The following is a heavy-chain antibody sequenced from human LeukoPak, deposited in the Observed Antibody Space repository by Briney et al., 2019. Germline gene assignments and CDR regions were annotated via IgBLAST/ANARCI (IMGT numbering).Heavy chain of an antibody. CDR3: ARDSYDYVWGSYATGYYGMDV. Sequence: ASVKVSCKASEYTFTSYDINWVRQATGQGLEWMGWMNPNSGNTGYAQKFQGRVTMTRNTSISTAYMELSSLRSEDTAVYYCARDSYDYVWGSYATGYYGMDVWGQGTTVTVSS. V-gene: IGHV1-8*01. J-gene: IGHJ6*02. CDR1: EYTFTSYD. CDR2: MNPNSGNT. D-gene: IGHD3-16*01.